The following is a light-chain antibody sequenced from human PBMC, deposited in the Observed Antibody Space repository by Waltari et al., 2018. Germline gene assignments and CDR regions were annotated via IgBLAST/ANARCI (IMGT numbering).Light chain of an antibody. V-gene: IGLV2-23*02. Sequence: QSALTQPASVSGSPGQSITISCTGTSSDVGSYNLVSWYQQHPGKAPKLMIDEVSKRPSGVSNRFSGSKSGNTASLTISGLQAEDEADYYCCSYAGSSTFVVFGTGTKVTVL. CDR3: CSYAGSSTFVV. CDR1: SSDVGSYNL. CDR2: EVS. J-gene: IGLJ1*01.